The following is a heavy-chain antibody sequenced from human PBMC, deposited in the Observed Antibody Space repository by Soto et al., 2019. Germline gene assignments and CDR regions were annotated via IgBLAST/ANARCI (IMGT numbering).Heavy chain of an antibody. J-gene: IGHJ4*02. CDR2: IYDGGNS. D-gene: IGHD1-26*01. CDR3: ARHSSGSRHPGFDY. Sequence: QLQLQESGPGLVKPSETLSLTCTVSGGSISSSTSYWGWVRQPPGKVLEWIASIYDGGNSHHHPSLRSRAPISVDPSKNHLPLKLSSGTAADPAMYYCARHSSGSRHPGFDYWGQGTLVTVSS. CDR1: GGSISSSTSY. V-gene: IGHV4-39*01.